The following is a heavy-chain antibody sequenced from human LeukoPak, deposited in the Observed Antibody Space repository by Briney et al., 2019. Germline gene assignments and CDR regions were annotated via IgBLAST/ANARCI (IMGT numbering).Heavy chain of an antibody. D-gene: IGHD6-13*01. CDR3: ARVWRLPYTSRRPYYFDY. Sequence: GGSLRLSCAASGFSFSSYSMNWVRQAPGKGLEWVSSISSSSSYIYYVDSVKGRFTISRDNAKNSLYLQMNSLRAEDTAVYYCARVWRLPYTSRRPYYFDYWGQGTLVTVSS. V-gene: IGHV3-21*01. CDR1: GFSFSSYS. CDR2: ISSSSSYI. J-gene: IGHJ4*02.